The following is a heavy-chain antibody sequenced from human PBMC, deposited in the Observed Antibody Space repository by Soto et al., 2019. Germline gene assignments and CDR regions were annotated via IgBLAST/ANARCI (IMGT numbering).Heavy chain of an antibody. V-gene: IGHV3-23*01. D-gene: IGHD3-10*01. CDR2: LTGSSSNI. Sequence: EVQLLESGGGLVQPGGSLRLSCAASGFSFRNYAMSWVRQAPGKGLEWISTLTGSSSNIYYAVSVKGRFAISRDNSRNTLYLQMNSLTAEDTAVYYCANGRATYGLLTHDYWGQGTLVTVSS. J-gene: IGHJ4*02. CDR1: GFSFRNYA. CDR3: ANGRATYGLLTHDY.